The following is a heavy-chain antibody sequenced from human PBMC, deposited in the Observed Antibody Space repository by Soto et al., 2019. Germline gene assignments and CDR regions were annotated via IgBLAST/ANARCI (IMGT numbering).Heavy chain of an antibody. Sequence: GASVKVSCKTSGFTFSSSAVHWVRQARGHRLQWIGWIDVGSANANYAQMLHERVTISRDMSASTAYMELSSLRPEDTAVYYCARGGKYCTNGVCSFYGMDVWG. D-gene: IGHD2-8*01. J-gene: IGHJ6*02. CDR1: GFTFSSSA. V-gene: IGHV1-58*01. CDR3: ARGGKYCTNGVCSFYGMDV. CDR2: IDVGSANA.